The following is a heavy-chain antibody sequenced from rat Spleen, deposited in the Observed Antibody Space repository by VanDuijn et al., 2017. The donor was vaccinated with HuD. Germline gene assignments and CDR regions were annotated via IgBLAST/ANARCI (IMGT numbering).Heavy chain of an antibody. Sequence: EVQLVESGGGLVQPGRSLKLSCAASGFTFSNYGMHWIRQAPTRGLEWVTSISPTGATTNYQDSVKGRFTISRDNAKNTLYLQMDSLRSEDSATYYCATDGYFDGIYYSAYVMDAWGQGASVTVSS. D-gene: IGHD1-12*02. J-gene: IGHJ4*01. CDR2: ISPTGATT. CDR1: GFTFSNYG. CDR3: ATDGYFDGIYYSAYVMDA. V-gene: IGHV5-19*01.